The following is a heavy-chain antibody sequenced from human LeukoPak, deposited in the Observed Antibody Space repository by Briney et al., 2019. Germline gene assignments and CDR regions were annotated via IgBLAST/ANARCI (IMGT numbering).Heavy chain of an antibody. CDR1: GYTFTSYG. V-gene: IGHV1-2*02. Sequence: ASVKVSCKASGYTFTSYGISWVRQAPGQGLEWMGWINPNSGGTNYAQKFQGRVTMTRDTSISTAYMELSRLRSDDTAVYYCARDRYYGSGSYYQLDYYMDVWGKGTTVTVSS. CDR2: INPNSGGT. CDR3: ARDRYYGSGSYYQLDYYMDV. J-gene: IGHJ6*03. D-gene: IGHD3-10*01.